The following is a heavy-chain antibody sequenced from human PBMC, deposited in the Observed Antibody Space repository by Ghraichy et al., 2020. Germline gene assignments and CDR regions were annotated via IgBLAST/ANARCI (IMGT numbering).Heavy chain of an antibody. Sequence: GGSLRLSCAASGFTFSSYGMHWVRQAPGKGLEWVAVISYDGSNKYYADSVKGRFTISRDNSKNTLYLQMNSLRAEDTAVYYCAKEDDAVLRFLEWLPYYYYYGMDVWGQGTTVTVSS. J-gene: IGHJ6*02. V-gene: IGHV3-30*18. CDR2: ISYDGSNK. D-gene: IGHD3-3*01. CDR3: AKEDDAVLRFLEWLPYYYYYGMDV. CDR1: GFTFSSYG.